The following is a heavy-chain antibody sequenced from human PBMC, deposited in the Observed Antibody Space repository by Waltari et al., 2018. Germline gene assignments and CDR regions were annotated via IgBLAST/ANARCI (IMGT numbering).Heavy chain of an antibody. CDR2: IHGSGKT. CDR3: ARDRGRGLYLDS. Sequence: QLQLQQSGPGLVKPSESLSLTCVVSVDSVTNNYWWSWVRPPPGKGLEWIGQIHGSGKTNYNPSLESRVTVSMDTSNNQFSLRVTSPTAADTAVYFCARDRGRGLYLDSWGQGTLVTVS. CDR1: VDSVTNNYW. J-gene: IGHJ4*02. D-gene: IGHD1-26*01. V-gene: IGHV4-4*02.